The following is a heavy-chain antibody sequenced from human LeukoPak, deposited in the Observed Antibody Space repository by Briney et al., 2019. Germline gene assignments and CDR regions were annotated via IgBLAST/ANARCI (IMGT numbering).Heavy chain of an antibody. D-gene: IGHD2-2*01. J-gene: IGHJ6*02. CDR2: IYYSGST. V-gene: IGHV4-59*01. CDR3: ARVSCSTSCFYYYGMDV. Sequence: SETLSLTCTVSGGSISSYYWSWIRQPPGKGLEWIGYIYYSGSTNYNPSLKSRVTISVDTSKNQFSLKLSSVTAADTAVYYCARVSCSTSCFYYYGMDVWGQGTTVTVSS. CDR1: GGSISSYY.